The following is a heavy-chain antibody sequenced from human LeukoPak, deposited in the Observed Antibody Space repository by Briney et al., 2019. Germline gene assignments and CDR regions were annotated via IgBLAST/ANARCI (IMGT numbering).Heavy chain of an antibody. CDR3: ARDRVSPRIRVERSGWYFDL. V-gene: IGHV1-2*02. CDR1: GYTFTGYY. J-gene: IGHJ2*01. D-gene: IGHD1-1*01. CDR2: INPNSGGT. Sequence: ASVKVSCKASGYTFTGYYMHWVRQAPGQGLEWMGWINPNSGGTNYVQKFQGRVTMTRDTSISTAYMELSRLRSDDTAVYYCARDRVSPRIRVERSGWYFDLWGRGTLVTVSS.